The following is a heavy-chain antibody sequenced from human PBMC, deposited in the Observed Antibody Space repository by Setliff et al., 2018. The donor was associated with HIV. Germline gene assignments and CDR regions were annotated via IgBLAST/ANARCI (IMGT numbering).Heavy chain of an antibody. J-gene: IGHJ4*02. D-gene: IGHD2-2*01. CDR2: MNPNSGNT. Sequence: GASVKVSCKASGYTLTGSDINWVRQATGQGLEWLGWMNPNSGNTGYAQKFQGRVTITADKSTSTAYMDLSSLRSEDTAVYYCARGARYCSSTSCEYYFDSWGQGALVTVSS. CDR3: ARGARYCSSTSCEYYFDS. CDR1: GYTLTGSD. V-gene: IGHV1-8*03.